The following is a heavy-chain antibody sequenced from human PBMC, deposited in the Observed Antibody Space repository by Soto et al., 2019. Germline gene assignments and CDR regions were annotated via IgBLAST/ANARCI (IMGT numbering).Heavy chain of an antibody. CDR2: ISNDGNDE. CDR3: EKYIHSVRNHLGAEY. J-gene: IGHJ1*01. Sequence: QVQVVESGGGVVQPGRSLRLSCAASGFVFSNYGMHWVRQAPGKGLEWVAVISNDGNDEYYIDSVKGRFTISRDNSKNTLYLQMNTLNTEDTALYYCEKYIHSVRNHLGAEYWGQCTLVTVSS. V-gene: IGHV3-30*18. D-gene: IGHD3-16*01. CDR1: GFVFSNYG.